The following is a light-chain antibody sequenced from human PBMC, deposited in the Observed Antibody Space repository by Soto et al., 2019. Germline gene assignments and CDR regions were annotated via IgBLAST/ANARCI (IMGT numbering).Light chain of an antibody. V-gene: IGKV1-5*03. J-gene: IGKJ1*01. Sequence: DIQVTQSPSTLSASVGDTVIITCRASQTINRWLAWYQQKSGKAPKVLIYMASNLERGAPSRFSGSGSGTEFTLTISNLQPDDFATYYCQQYLSYPWTFGQGTKVEIK. CDR3: QQYLSYPWT. CDR2: MAS. CDR1: QTINRW.